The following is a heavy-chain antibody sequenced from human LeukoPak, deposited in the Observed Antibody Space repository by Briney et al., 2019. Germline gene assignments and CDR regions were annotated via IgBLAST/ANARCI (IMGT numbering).Heavy chain of an antibody. V-gene: IGHV3-43*02. D-gene: IGHD2-2*01. CDR1: GFTFDDYA. J-gene: IGHJ6*02. CDR2: ISGDGGST. Sequence: GGSLRLSCAASGFTFDDYAMHWVRQAPGKGLEWVSLISGDGGSTYYADSVKGRFTISRDNSKNSPYLQMNSPRTEDTALYYCAKDALPGYCSSTSCLAPWYYGMDVWGQGTTVTVSS. CDR3: AKDALPGYCSSTSCLAPWYYGMDV.